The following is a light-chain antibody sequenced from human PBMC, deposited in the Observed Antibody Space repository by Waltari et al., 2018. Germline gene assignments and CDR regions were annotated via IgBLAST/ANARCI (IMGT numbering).Light chain of an antibody. V-gene: IGLV1-44*01. CDR3: AGWDDSLNGPV. CDR1: LDTTESHT. Sequence: MLTKPPTTTRTPEHGVTTSSSGRLDTTESHTVNWYRQLPGTAPKLLIYGDNQRPSGVPDRFSGSKSGTSASLAISGLQSADEADYYCAGWDDSLNGPVFGGGTKLTVL. J-gene: IGLJ3*02. CDR2: GDN.